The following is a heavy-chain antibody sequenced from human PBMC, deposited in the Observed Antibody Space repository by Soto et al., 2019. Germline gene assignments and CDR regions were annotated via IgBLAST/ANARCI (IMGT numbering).Heavy chain of an antibody. D-gene: IGHD2-8*01. CDR3: ARYCNNSDCRHLYYLDY. CDR1: GGSVGTGVYY. V-gene: IGHV4-61*08. CDR2: VYFTGTT. J-gene: IGHJ4*02. Sequence: PTETLSLTGTVTGGSVGTGVYYXGRFRQSPGKGLEWIGNVYFTGTTIYTPSLKSRVTMSVDTYKDQFFLKLTSVTAADTAVYYCARYCNNSDCRHLYYLDYWGLGTLVTVSS.